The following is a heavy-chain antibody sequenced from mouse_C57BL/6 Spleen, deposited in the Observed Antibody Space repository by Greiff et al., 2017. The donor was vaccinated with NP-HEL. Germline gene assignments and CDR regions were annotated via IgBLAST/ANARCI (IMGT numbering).Heavy chain of an antibody. D-gene: IGHD2-3*01. CDR1: GYAFSSYW. CDR2: IYPGDGDT. J-gene: IGHJ2*01. Sequence: VQLQQSGAELVKPGASVKISCKASGYAFSSYWMNWVKQRPGKGLEWIGQIYPGDGDTNYNGKFKGKATLTADKSSSTAYMQLSSLTSEDSAVYFCAREDGYSLYFDYWGQGTTLTVSS. CDR3: AREDGYSLYFDY. V-gene: IGHV1-80*01.